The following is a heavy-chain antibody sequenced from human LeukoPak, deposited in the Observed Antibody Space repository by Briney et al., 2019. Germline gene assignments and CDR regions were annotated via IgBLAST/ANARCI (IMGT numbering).Heavy chain of an antibody. CDR2: SQNDGSNE. CDR1: GFTFSSYG. Sequence: GGSLRLSCAASGFTFSSYGMHWVRQAPGKGLEWVAYSQNDGSNEQYGDSVKGRFSISRDSSKNVLYLQMNSLRAEDTAVYYCATTNDYTRGGYDYWGQGTLVTVSS. J-gene: IGHJ4*02. CDR3: ATTNDYTRGGYDY. D-gene: IGHD4-11*01. V-gene: IGHV3-30*02.